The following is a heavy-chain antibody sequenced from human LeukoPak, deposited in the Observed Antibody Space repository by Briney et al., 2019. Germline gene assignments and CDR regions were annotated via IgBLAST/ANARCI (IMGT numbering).Heavy chain of an antibody. CDR3: ARDVYGLDV. CDR1: DYTFSNYG. Sequence: GASVRVSCKTSDYTFSNYGITWVRQAPGQGLEWMGWISAYNGNTNYAQKLQGRVTMTTDTSTSTAYMELRSLRSDDTAVYYCARDVYGLDVWGQGTTVTVSS. J-gene: IGHJ6*02. CDR2: ISAYNGNT. V-gene: IGHV1-18*01.